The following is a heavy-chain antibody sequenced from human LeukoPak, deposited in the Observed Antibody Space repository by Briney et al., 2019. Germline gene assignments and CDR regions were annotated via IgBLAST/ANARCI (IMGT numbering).Heavy chain of an antibody. V-gene: IGHV1-2*04. CDR2: INPNSGGT. Sequence: GASVKVSCKASGYTFTGYYMHWVRQAPGQGLEWMGWINPNSGGTNYAQKFQGWVTMTRDTSISTAYMELSRLRSDDTAVYYCARGTDSGSYWTVFDYWGQGTLVTASS. D-gene: IGHD1-26*01. J-gene: IGHJ4*02. CDR3: ARGTDSGSYWTVFDY. CDR1: GYTFTGYY.